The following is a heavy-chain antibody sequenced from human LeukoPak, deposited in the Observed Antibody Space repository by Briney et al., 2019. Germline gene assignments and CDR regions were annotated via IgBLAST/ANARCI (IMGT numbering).Heavy chain of an antibody. J-gene: IGHJ4*02. D-gene: IGHD4-17*01. V-gene: IGHV4-34*01. CDR2: INHSGST. CDR3: ARTVSPRFVDY. CDR1: GGSFSGYY. Sequence: SETLSLTCAVYGGSFSGYYWSWIRQPPGKGLEWIGEINHSGSTNYNPSLKSRVTISVDTSKNQFSLKLSSVTAADTAVYYCARTVSPRFVDYWGQGTLVTVSS.